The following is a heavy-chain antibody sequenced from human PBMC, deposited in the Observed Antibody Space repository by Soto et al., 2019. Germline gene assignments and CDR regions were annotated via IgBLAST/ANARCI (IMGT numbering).Heavy chain of an antibody. Sequence: GGSLRLSCAASGFTFSSYGMHWVRQAPGKGLEWVAVISYDGSNKYYADSVKGRFTISRDNSKNTLYLQMNSLRAEDTAVYYCAKNWDFDYWGQGTLVTVSS. CDR3: AKNWDFDY. CDR2: ISYDGSNK. CDR1: GFTFSSYG. J-gene: IGHJ4*02. V-gene: IGHV3-30*18. D-gene: IGHD3-16*01.